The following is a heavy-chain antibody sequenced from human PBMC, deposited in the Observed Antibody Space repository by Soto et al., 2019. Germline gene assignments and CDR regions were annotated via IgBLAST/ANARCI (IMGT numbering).Heavy chain of an antibody. V-gene: IGHV3-23*01. D-gene: IGHD3-10*02. CDR2: ISGGGDYT. Sequence: EVQLLESGGGLVQPGGSLRLSCAASGFTFTTYAMSWVRQAPGKGLEWISGISGGGDYTYYADSVRGRFIIFRDNSKNSPDLQLGSLRAEDAAIYYCADDVRGRGGSWGQGTLVTVSS. J-gene: IGHJ1*01. CDR3: ADDVRGRGGS. CDR1: GFTFTTYA.